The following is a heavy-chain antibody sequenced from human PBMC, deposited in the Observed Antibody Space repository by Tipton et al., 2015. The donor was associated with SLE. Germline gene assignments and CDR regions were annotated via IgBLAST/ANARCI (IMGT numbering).Heavy chain of an antibody. CDR1: GGSISSGGYY. CDR2: IYYSGST. J-gene: IGHJ6*02. Sequence: TLSLTCTVSGGSISSGGYYWSWIRQHPGKGLEWIGYIYYSGSTYYNPSLKSRVTISVDTSKNRFSLKLSSVTAADTAVYYCARGGDYEEGYGMDVWGQGTTVTVSS. V-gene: IGHV4-31*03. CDR3: ARGGDYEEGYGMDV. D-gene: IGHD4-17*01.